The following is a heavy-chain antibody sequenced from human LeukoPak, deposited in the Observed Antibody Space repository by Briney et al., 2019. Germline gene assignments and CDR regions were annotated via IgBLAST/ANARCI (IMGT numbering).Heavy chain of an antibody. Sequence: GGSLRLSCAASGFIFSNYAMNWVRQAPRKGLERVSGISGSGFSTYYADSVKCRFTISRDNSRNTLYLQMSSLRAEDTALYYCAKASGNTLTYGDYWGHGTLVSVSS. J-gene: IGHJ4*01. CDR3: AKASGNTLTYGDY. V-gene: IGHV3-23*01. CDR2: ISGSGFST. D-gene: IGHD1-1*01. CDR1: GFIFSNYA.